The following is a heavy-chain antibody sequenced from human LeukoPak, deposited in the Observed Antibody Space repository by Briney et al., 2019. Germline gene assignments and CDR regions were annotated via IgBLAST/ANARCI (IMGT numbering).Heavy chain of an antibody. CDR1: GGTLSSYA. Sequence: ASVKVSCKASGGTLSSYAISWVRQAPGQGLEWMRGIIPIFGTANYAQKFQGRVTITTDESTSTAYMELSSLRSEDTAVYYCARDARYYYDSSGYYEVWGQGTLVTVSS. CDR2: IIPIFGTA. V-gene: IGHV1-69*05. D-gene: IGHD3-22*01. J-gene: IGHJ4*02. CDR3: ARDARYYYDSSGYYEV.